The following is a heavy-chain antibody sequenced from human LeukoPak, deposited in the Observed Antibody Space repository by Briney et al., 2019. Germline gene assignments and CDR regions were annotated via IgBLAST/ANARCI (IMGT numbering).Heavy chain of an antibody. Sequence: GGSLRLSCAAPGFTFSSYWMSWVRQAPGKGLEWVANIKQDGSEKYYVDSVKGRFTISRDNAKNSLYLQMNSLRAEDTAVYYCARLWELLWAVDYWGQGTLVTVSS. CDR1: GFTFSSYW. V-gene: IGHV3-7*01. D-gene: IGHD1-26*01. J-gene: IGHJ4*02. CDR2: IKQDGSEK. CDR3: ARLWELLWAVDY.